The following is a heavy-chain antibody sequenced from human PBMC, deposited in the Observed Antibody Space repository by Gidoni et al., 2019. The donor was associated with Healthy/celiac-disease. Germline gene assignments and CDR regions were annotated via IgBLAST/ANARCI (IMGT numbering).Heavy chain of an antibody. J-gene: IGHJ6*03. CDR3: ARDRHRVVEVRVFDYMDV. V-gene: IGHV4-4*02. Sequence: QVQLQESGPGLVKPSGTLSLTCAVSGGSISRSNWWRWVRQPPGKGLEWIGEIYHSGSTNYNPSLKSRVTISVDKSKNQFSLKLSSVTAADTAVYYCARDRHRVVEVRVFDYMDVWGKGTTVTVSS. D-gene: IGHD3-22*01. CDR1: GGSISRSNW. CDR2: IYHSGST.